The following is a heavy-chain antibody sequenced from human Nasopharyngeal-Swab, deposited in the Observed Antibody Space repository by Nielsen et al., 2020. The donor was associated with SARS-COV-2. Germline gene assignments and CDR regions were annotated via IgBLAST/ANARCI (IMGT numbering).Heavy chain of an antibody. Sequence: GGSLRLSCAASGFTFSSYAMHWVRQAPGKGLEWVSAISGSGGSTYYADSVKGRFTISRDNSKNTLYLQMNSLRAEDTAVYYCAKEFGYYDFWSGYYISTWYFDLWGRGTLVTVSS. D-gene: IGHD3-3*01. CDR2: ISGSGGST. V-gene: IGHV3-23*01. CDR1: GFTFSSYA. CDR3: AKEFGYYDFWSGYYISTWYFDL. J-gene: IGHJ2*01.